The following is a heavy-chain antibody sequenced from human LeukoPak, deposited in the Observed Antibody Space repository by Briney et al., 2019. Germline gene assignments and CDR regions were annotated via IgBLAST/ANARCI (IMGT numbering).Heavy chain of an antibody. D-gene: IGHD3-3*01. V-gene: IGHV4-59*08. CDR1: GGSISSYY. J-gene: IGHJ6*03. Sequence: SETLSLTCTVSGGSISSYYWSWIRQPPGKGLEWIGYIYYSGSTNYNPSLKSRVTISVDTSKNQFSLKLSSVTAADTAVYYCARATTRDYDFWSGPHRGGLYYYYYMDVWGKGTTVTVSS. CDR2: IYYSGST. CDR3: ARATTRDYDFWSGPHRGGLYYYYYMDV.